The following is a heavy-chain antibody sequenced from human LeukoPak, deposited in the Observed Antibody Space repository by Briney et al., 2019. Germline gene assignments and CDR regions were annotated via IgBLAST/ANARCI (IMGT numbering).Heavy chain of an antibody. CDR2: IYHSGST. J-gene: IGHJ3*02. CDR1: GGSISSGGYY. D-gene: IGHD5-12*01. CDR3: ARSLLVATITGAAFDI. Sequence: EASETLSLTCTVSGGSISSGGYYWSWIRQPPGKGLEWIGYIYHSGSTYYNPSLKSRVTISVDRSKNQFSLKLSSVTAADTAVYYCARSLLVATITGAAFDIWGQGTMVTVSS. V-gene: IGHV4-30-2*01.